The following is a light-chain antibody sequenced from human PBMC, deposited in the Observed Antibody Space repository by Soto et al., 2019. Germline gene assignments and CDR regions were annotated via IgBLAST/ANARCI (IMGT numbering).Light chain of an antibody. CDR3: QQRSTWPQIT. Sequence: EIVLTQSPGTLSLSPGESATLSCRASQSISFNYLAWYHQKPGQAPRFLIYDASNRATGIPARFSGSGSGTDFTLTISSLEPEDFAVYYCQQRSTWPQITFGQGTRLEIK. CDR2: DAS. CDR1: QSISFNY. J-gene: IGKJ5*01. V-gene: IGKV3-11*01.